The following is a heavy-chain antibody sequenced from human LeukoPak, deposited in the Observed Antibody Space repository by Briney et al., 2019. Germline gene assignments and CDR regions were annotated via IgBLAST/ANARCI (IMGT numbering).Heavy chain of an antibody. V-gene: IGHV3-7*01. J-gene: IGHJ3*02. CDR3: AKGSHDAFDI. Sequence: GGSLSLSCAASGFTFSSYWMSWVRQPPGKGLEWVANIKQDGSQKYYVDSVKGRFTISTDNTTNSLYLQMHSLRAEDTAVYYCAKGSHDAFDIWGQGTMVTVSS. CDR2: IKQDGSQK. CDR1: GFTFSSYW. D-gene: IGHD1-26*01.